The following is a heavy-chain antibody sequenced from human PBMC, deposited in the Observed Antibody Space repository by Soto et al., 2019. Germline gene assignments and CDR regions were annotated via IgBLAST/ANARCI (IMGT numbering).Heavy chain of an antibody. CDR3: ARPKIPNDSSGYYFHY. D-gene: IGHD3-22*01. V-gene: IGHV1-46*01. CDR2: INPSGGST. CDR1: GYIFTSYY. J-gene: IGHJ4*02. Sequence: ASVKVSCKASGYIFTSYYMHWVRQAPGQGLEWMGIINPSGGSTSYAQKFQGRVTMTRDTSTSTVYMELSSLRSEDTAVYYCARPKIPNDSSGYYFHYWGQGTLVTVSS.